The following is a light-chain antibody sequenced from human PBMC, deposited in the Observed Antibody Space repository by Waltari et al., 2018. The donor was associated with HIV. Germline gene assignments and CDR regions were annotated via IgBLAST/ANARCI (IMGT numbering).Light chain of an antibody. CDR2: EVS. CDR3: SSYTSNTFWV. V-gene: IGLV2-14*01. Sequence: QSALTQPASVSGSPGQSITISCTGPSSDVGGYNYVSWYQQHPGEAPKFLIYEVSNRPSGVSNRFSGSKSGNTASLTISGLQADDEADYYCSSYTSNTFWVFGGGTKLTVL. CDR1: SSDVGGYNY. J-gene: IGLJ3*02.